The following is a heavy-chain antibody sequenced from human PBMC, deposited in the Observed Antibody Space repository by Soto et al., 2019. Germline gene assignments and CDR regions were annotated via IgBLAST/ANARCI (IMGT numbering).Heavy chain of an antibody. J-gene: IGHJ3*02. CDR1: GFTFSSYA. D-gene: IGHD3-22*01. CDR3: ASRHYYDSSGYLDAFDI. Sequence: PGGSLRLSCSASGFTFSSYAMHWVRQAPGKGLEYVSAISSNGGSTYYAGSVKGRFTISRDNSKNTLYLQMSSLRAEDTAVYYCASRHYYDSSGYLDAFDIWGQGTMVTVSS. CDR2: ISSNGGST. V-gene: IGHV3-64D*06.